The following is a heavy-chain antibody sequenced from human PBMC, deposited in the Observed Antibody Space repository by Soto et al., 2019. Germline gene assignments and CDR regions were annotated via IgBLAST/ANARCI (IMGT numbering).Heavy chain of an antibody. CDR1: GYTFTSYA. Sequence: GASVKVSFKASGYTFTSYAMHWGRQAPGQRLEWMGWINAGNGNTKYSQKFQGRVTITRDTSASTAYMELSSLRSEDTAVYYCARPHPHEVAFDIWGQGTMVTVSS. CDR2: INAGNGNT. V-gene: IGHV1-3*01. J-gene: IGHJ3*02. CDR3: ARPHPHEVAFDI.